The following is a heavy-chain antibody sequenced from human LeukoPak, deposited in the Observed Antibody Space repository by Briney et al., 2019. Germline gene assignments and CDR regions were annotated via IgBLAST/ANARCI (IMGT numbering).Heavy chain of an antibody. J-gene: IGHJ4*02. CDR2: IYWDDDV. D-gene: IGHD3-9*01. CDR3: VHSNILTLGGIDS. V-gene: IGHV2-5*02. Sequence: SGPTLVNPTQTLTLTCTFSGFSLTTSGVGVGWIRQPPEKALEGLGLIYWDDDVRYNPSLKRRLTITKDTSKNQVVLTVTNMDPVDTATYYCVHSNILTLGGIDSWGQGTLVTVSS. CDR1: GFSLTTSGVG.